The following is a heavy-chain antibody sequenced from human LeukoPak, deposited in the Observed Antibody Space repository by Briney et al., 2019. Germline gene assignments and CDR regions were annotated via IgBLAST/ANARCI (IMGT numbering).Heavy chain of an antibody. J-gene: IGHJ4*02. CDR1: GGSISSYY. CDR2: DYYSGST. D-gene: IGHD2-8*01. CDR3: ARGRGNNGYPTHFDY. Sequence: SETLSLTCSVSGGSISSYYWSWIRQPPEKGLEWVGYDYYSGSTNYNPSLKSRVTLSLDTSKSQFSLKLSSVTAADTAMYYCARGRGNNGYPTHFDYWGQGTLVTVSS. V-gene: IGHV4-59*01.